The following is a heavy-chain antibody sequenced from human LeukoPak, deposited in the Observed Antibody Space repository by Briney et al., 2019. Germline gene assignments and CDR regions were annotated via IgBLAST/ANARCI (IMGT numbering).Heavy chain of an antibody. V-gene: IGHV4-30-2*01. J-gene: IGHJ4*02. CDR1: GDSVSSGAYF. Sequence: SQTLSLTCTVSGDSVSSGAYFWSWIRQPPGKGLEWIGYIHHSVTTYYNPSLKSRVTISVDWSKSQFSLKLSSVTAADTAVYYCATGSGSYAGYFDYWGQGTPVTVSS. CDR3: ATGSGSYAGYFDY. D-gene: IGHD1-26*01. CDR2: IHHSVTT.